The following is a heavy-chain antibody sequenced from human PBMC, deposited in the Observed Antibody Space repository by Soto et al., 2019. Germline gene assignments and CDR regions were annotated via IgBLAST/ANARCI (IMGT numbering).Heavy chain of an antibody. Sequence: QVTLKESGPVLVKPTETLTLTCTVSGFSLSNARMGVSWIRQPPGKALEWLAHMFSNDEKSYSTSLKSRLTIAKDTSKSQVVLTMTNMDPVDTATYYCARGSYDFWSGYSDRYYYYYGMDVWGQGTTVTVSS. V-gene: IGHV2-26*01. CDR2: MFSNDEK. J-gene: IGHJ6*02. D-gene: IGHD3-3*01. CDR1: GFSLSNARMG. CDR3: ARGSYDFWSGYSDRYYYYYGMDV.